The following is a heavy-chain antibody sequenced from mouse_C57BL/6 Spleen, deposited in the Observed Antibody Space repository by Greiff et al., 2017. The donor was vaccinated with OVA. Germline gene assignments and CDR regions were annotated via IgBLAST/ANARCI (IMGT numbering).Heavy chain of an antibody. J-gene: IGHJ2*01. V-gene: IGHV5-16*01. Sequence: EVKLMESEGGLVQPGSSMKLSCTASGFTFSDYYMAWVRQVPEKGLEWVANINYDGSSTYYLDSLKSRFIISRDNAKNILYLQMSSLKSEDTATYYCAREGTGPYYFDYWGQGTTLTVSS. D-gene: IGHD4-1*01. CDR2: INYDGSST. CDR1: GFTFSDYY. CDR3: AREGTGPYYFDY.